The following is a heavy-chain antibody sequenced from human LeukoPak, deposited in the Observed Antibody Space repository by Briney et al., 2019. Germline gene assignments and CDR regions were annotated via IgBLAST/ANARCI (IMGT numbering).Heavy chain of an antibody. CDR2: IWYDGSNE. J-gene: IGHJ4*02. D-gene: IGHD1-26*01. Sequence: GGSLTLSRAASGFTFNTYGMHWVRQAQGKGREWVALIWYDGSNENYADSVKGRFTISRDNSRNTLYLQMNSLRREDTAVYYCARGGLTIAEATTSWYLDYWGQGTLVTVSS. CDR1: GFTFNTYG. V-gene: IGHV3-33*01. CDR3: ARGGLTIAEATTSWYLDY.